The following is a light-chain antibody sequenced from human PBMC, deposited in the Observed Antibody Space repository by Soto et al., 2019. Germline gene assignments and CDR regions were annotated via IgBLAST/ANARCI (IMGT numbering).Light chain of an antibody. V-gene: IGLV2-11*01. CDR1: RSDVGGYNY. CDR3: CSYADTYTVL. J-gene: IGLJ2*01. Sequence: QSALTQPRSVSGSPGQSVTISCTGTRSDVGGYNYVSWYQQHPGKAPKFLIYDVSKRPSGVPDRFSGSKSGNTASLTISGLQAEDEADYYCCSYADTYTVLFGGGTQLTVL. CDR2: DVS.